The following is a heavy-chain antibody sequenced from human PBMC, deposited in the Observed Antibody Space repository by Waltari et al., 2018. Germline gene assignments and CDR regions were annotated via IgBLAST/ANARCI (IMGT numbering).Heavy chain of an antibody. Sequence: EVRLVHSGVDFVQPGGSLRLFSSFYGFSLNRYSMIWVRQTPERGLEWVSYISWSDDKTEYADSVRGRFTIARDIARNSVSLQMKNLKVEDTAMYYCARELGGSAAGTDHWGQGSMVFVSS. D-gene: IGHD2-2*01. J-gene: IGHJ1*01. CDR1: GFSLNRYS. V-gene: IGHV3-48*01. CDR3: ARELGGSAAGTDH. CDR2: ISWSDDKT.